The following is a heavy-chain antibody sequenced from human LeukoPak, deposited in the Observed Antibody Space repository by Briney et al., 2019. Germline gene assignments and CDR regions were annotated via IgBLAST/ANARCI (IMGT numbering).Heavy chain of an antibody. D-gene: IGHD6-13*01. CDR1: GGSISSYY. Sequence: SETLSLTCTVSGGSISSYYWSWIRQPPGKGLEWIGYIYYSGSTNYNPSLKSRVTISVDTSKNQFSLKLSSVTAADTAVYYCASTRGAAGYYYYSMDFWGKGPTVTVSS. V-gene: IGHV4-59*08. CDR2: IYYSGST. J-gene: IGHJ6*03. CDR3: ASTRGAAGYYYYSMDF.